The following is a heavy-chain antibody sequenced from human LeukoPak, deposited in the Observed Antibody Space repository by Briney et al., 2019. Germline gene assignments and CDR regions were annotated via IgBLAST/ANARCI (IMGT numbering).Heavy chain of an antibody. D-gene: IGHD4-17*01. Sequence: SETLSLTCTVSGGSISSYYWGWIRQPPGKGLEWIGYIYYSGSTNYNPSLKSRVTISVDTSKNQFSLKLSSVTAADTAVYYCARADYGEMYDAFDIWGQGTMVTVSS. V-gene: IGHV4-59*01. CDR3: ARADYGEMYDAFDI. J-gene: IGHJ3*02. CDR2: IYYSGST. CDR1: GGSISSYY.